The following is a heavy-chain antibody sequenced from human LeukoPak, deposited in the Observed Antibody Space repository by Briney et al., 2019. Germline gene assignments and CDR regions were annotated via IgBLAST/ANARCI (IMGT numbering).Heavy chain of an antibody. J-gene: IGHJ4*02. D-gene: IGHD2-2*01. CDR3: ARCPQDVPATDY. CDR2: ISSSGSTI. CDR1: GFTFSSYE. Sequence: PGGSLLLSCAAAGFTFSSYEMNWGRQAPGKGLERVSYISSSGSTIYYADSVKGGFTISRDNATNSLYLQMNSLRAEDTAVYYCARCPQDVPATDYWGQGTLVTVSS. V-gene: IGHV3-48*03.